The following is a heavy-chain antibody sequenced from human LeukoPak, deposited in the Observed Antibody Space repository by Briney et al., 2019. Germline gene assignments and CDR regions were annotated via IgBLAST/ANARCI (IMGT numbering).Heavy chain of an antibody. CDR1: GGTFSSYA. J-gene: IGHJ4*02. CDR2: IIPILGIA. V-gene: IGHV1-69*04. Sequence: ASVKVSCKASGGTFSSYAISWVRQAPGQGLEWMGRIIPILGIANYAQKFQGRVTITADKSTSTAYMELSSLRSEDTAVYYCARVLRQRNYDGFDYWGQGTLVTVSS. CDR3: ARVLRQRNYDGFDY. D-gene: IGHD3-10*01.